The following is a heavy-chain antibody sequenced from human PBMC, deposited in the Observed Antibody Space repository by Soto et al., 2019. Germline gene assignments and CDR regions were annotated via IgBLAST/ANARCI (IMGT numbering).Heavy chain of an antibody. CDR3: AREESAMVRGYYYYGMDV. Sequence: GGSLRLSCAASGFTFSSYGMHWVRQAPGKGLEWVAVIWYDGSNKYYADSVKGRFTISRDNSKNTLYLQMNSLRAEDTAVYYCAREESAMVRGYYYYGMDVWGQGTTVTVSS. D-gene: IGHD3-10*01. CDR1: GFTFSSYG. CDR2: IWYDGSNK. J-gene: IGHJ6*02. V-gene: IGHV3-33*01.